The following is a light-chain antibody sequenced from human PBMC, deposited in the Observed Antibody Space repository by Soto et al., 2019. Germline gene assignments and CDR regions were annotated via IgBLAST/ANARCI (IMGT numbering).Light chain of an antibody. CDR2: AAS. CDR3: QKYNSAPLT. CDR1: QSISNY. J-gene: IGKJ4*01. Sequence: DIQMTQSPSSLSASIGDRATITCRASQSISNYLNWYQQKPGKAPKVLIYAASNLQSGVPSRFSGSGSGTDFTLTISSLQPEDVAAYYCQKYNSAPLTFGGGTKVDIK. V-gene: IGKV1-39*01.